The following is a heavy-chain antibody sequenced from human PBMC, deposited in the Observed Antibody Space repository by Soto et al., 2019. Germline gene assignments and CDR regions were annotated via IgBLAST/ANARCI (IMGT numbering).Heavy chain of an antibody. J-gene: IGHJ3*02. CDR1: SGSISSTTYY. D-gene: IGHD2-2*01. V-gene: IGHV4-39*02. Sequence: QLQLQESGPGLVKPSETMSLTCTVSSGSISSTTYYWAWIRQPPGKGLEWIGSIYYTGLTYYDPPPSLKIRVTISVDTSKNYFSLKLSSVTAADTAVYYCAILRPGPGYCSSTVSYGALDMWGQGTMVTVSS. CDR3: AILRPGPGYCSSTVSYGALDM. CDR2: IYYTGLT.